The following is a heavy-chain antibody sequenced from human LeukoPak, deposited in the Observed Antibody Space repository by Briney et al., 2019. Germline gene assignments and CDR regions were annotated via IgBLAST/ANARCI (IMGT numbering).Heavy chain of an antibody. J-gene: IGHJ3*02. D-gene: IGHD3-22*01. V-gene: IGHV4-39*01. CDR2: IYYSGST. CDR3: ARHLNSYEPDDAFDI. Sequence: SETLSLTCAVYGGSFSGYYWGWIRQPPGKGLEWIGSIYYSGSTYYNPSLKSRVTISVDTSKNQFSLKLSSVTAADTAVYYCARHLNSYEPDDAFDIWGQGTMVTVSS. CDR1: GGSFSGYY.